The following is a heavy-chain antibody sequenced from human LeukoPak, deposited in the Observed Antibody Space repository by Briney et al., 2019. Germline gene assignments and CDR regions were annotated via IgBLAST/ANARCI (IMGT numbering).Heavy chain of an antibody. J-gene: IGHJ5*02. D-gene: IGHD3-10*01. CDR2: IYYSGST. V-gene: IGHV4-59*01. CDR3: ARGPPGGQFDP. Sequence: PSETLSLTCTVSGGSISSYYWSWIRQPPGKGLEWIGYIYYSGSTNYNPSLKSRVTISVDTSKNQFSLKLSSVTAADTAVYYCARGPPGGQFDPWGQGTLVTVSS. CDR1: GGSISSYY.